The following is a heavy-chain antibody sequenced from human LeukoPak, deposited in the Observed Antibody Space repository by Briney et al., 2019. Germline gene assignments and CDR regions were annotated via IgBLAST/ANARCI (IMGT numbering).Heavy chain of an antibody. CDR2: ISGSGGST. CDR3: AKLYCSGGSCYLP. CDR1: GFTFSSYA. J-gene: IGHJ4*02. D-gene: IGHD2-15*01. Sequence: PGRSLGLSCAASGFTFSSYAMSWVRQAPGKGLEWVSAISGSGGSTYYADSVKGRFTISRDNSKNTLYLQMNSLSAEDTAVYYCAKLYCSGGSCYLPWGQGTLVTVSS. V-gene: IGHV3-23*01.